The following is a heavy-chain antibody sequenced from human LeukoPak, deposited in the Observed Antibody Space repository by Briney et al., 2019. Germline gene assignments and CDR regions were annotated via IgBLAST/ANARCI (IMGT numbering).Heavy chain of an antibody. J-gene: IGHJ6*03. V-gene: IGHV3-48*01. CDR1: GFTFSSYG. CDR2: ISSSSSTI. D-gene: IGHD4-17*01. Sequence: PGGSLRLSCAASGFTFSSYGMHWVRQAPGKGLEWVSYISSSSSTIYYPDSVKGRFTIFRDNAKNSLYLQMNSLRAEDTAVYYCARDSDGDYGDYDYYYYYMDVWGKGTTVTVSS. CDR3: ARDSDGDYGDYDYYYYYMDV.